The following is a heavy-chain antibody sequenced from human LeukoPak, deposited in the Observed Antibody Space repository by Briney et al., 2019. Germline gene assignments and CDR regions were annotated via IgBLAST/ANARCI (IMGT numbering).Heavy chain of an antibody. V-gene: IGHV1-69*04. Sequence: EASVKVSCKASGGTFSSYAISWVRQAPGQGLEWMGRIIPILGIANYAQKFQGRVTITADKSTSTAYMELSSPRSEDTAVYYCARIDYYDSSDNWFDPWGQGTLVTVSS. J-gene: IGHJ5*02. CDR3: ARIDYYDSSDNWFDP. CDR1: GGTFSSYA. D-gene: IGHD3-22*01. CDR2: IIPILGIA.